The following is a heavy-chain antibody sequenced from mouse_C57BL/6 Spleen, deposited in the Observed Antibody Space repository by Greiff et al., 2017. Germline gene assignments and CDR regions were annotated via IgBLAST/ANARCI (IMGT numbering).Heavy chain of an antibody. CDR1: GFTFSSHA. Sequence: EVQVVESGEGLVKPGGSLKLSCAASGFTFSSHAMSWVRQTPEKRLEWVAYISSGGDYIYYADTVKGRFTISRDNARNTLYLKMGSLKSEDTAMYYCTREGSSDYAMDYWGQGTSVTVSS. D-gene: IGHD1-1*01. CDR2: ISSGGDYI. CDR3: TREGSSDYAMDY. J-gene: IGHJ4*01. V-gene: IGHV5-9-1*02.